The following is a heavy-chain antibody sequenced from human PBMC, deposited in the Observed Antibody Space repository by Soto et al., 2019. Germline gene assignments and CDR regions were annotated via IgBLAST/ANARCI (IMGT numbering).Heavy chain of an antibody. CDR1: GFDINTYW. J-gene: IGHJ6*02. D-gene: IGHD6-13*01. Sequence: EVQLVESGGALVQPRGSLGLSCAASGFDINTYWMHWVRQGPGKGLVWVSRIKSDGSNTDYADSVKGRFTISRDNAKNTLYLQLHSLRAEDTAVYYCARGIPGHYGVDVWGQGTTVTVSS. CDR3: ARGIPGHYGVDV. V-gene: IGHV3-74*01. CDR2: IKSDGSNT.